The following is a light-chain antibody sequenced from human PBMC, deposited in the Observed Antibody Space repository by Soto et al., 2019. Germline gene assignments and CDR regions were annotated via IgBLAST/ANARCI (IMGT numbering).Light chain of an antibody. CDR2: AES. V-gene: IGKV1-27*01. CDR1: QGISNY. Sequence: DIQMTQSPSSLSASVGDRVTITCRASQGISNYLAWYQQKPGKVPKLMIYAESTLQSGVPYRFSGSGSGTDLNLTISRLQPEDVATYYCQKYNSAPQTCGQGTKVDIK. CDR3: QKYNSAPQT. J-gene: IGKJ1*01.